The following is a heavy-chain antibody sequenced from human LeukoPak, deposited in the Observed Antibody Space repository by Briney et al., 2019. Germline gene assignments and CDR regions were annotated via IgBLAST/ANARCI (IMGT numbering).Heavy chain of an antibody. CDR3: AKAYYGGNFNDAFDI. D-gene: IGHD4-23*01. J-gene: IGHJ3*02. V-gene: IGHV3-23*01. CDR1: GFTFSSYA. CDR2: ISGSGGST. Sequence: GGSLRLSCAASGFTFSSYAMSWVRQAPGEGLEWGSAISGSGGSTYYADSAKGRFTISRDNSKNTLYLQMNSLRTEDTAVYYCAKAYYGGNFNDAFDIWGQGTMVTVSS.